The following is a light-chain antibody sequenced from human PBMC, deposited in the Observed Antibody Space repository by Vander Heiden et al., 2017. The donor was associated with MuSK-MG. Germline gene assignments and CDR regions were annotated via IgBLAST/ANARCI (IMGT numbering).Light chain of an antibody. CDR2: EGS. CDR3: CSYAGSSTLYV. CDR1: SSDVGSYNL. J-gene: IGLJ1*01. Sequence: QSALTQPASLSASPGQSITISCSRTSSDVGSYNLVSWYQQHPGKAPKLMIYEGSKRPSGVSNRFSGSKSGNTASLTISGLQAEDEADYYCCSYAGSSTLYVFGTGTKVTVL. V-gene: IGLV2-23*01.